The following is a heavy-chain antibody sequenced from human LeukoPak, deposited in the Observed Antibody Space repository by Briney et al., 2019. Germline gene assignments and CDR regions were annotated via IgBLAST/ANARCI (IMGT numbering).Heavy chain of an antibody. J-gene: IGHJ4*02. CDR1: GFNFSSYW. D-gene: IGHD5-18*01. CDR2: INSDGSST. Sequence: PGGSLRLSCAASGFNFSSYWMHWVHQAPGKGLVWVSRINSDGSSTSYADSMKGRFTISRDNAKNTLYLQMNSLRVEDTAVYYCARGGAAMAYYWGQGTLVTVSS. CDR3: ARGGAAMAYY. V-gene: IGHV3-74*01.